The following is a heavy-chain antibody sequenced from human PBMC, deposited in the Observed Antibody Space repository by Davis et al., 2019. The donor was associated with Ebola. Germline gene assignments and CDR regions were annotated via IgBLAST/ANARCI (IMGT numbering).Heavy chain of an antibody. CDR3: ARGGWRTMVSYDY. D-gene: IGHD4/OR15-4a*01. Sequence: SETLSLTCAVSGDSISSNNWWSWVRQPPGKGLEWIGEIYHSGSTNYDPSLKSRVTISVDKSTNQFSLELTSVTAADTAVYYCARGGWRTMVSYDYWGQGTLVIVSS. CDR2: IYHSGST. CDR1: GDSISSNNW. J-gene: IGHJ4*02. V-gene: IGHV4-4*02.